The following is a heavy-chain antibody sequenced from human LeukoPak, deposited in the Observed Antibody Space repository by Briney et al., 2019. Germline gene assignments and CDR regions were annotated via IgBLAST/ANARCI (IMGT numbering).Heavy chain of an antibody. CDR1: GITFSDTW. CDR3: TTHYRLGSHYNTFDH. Sequence: NPGGSLRLSCAASGITFSDTWMSWVRQAPGKGLEWVARIKSIVNGGTTDYAAPVKGRFTVSRDDSKNTVFLQMNSLKTEDTAVYYCTTHYRLGSHYNTFDHWGQGTLVTVSS. J-gene: IGHJ4*02. CDR2: IKSIVNGGTT. D-gene: IGHD3-10*01. V-gene: IGHV3-15*01.